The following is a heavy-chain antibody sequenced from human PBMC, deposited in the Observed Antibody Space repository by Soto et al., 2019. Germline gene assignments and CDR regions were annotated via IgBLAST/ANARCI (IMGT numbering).Heavy chain of an antibody. CDR2: ISYDGSNK. Sequence: GGSLRLSCAASGFTFSSYGMHWVRQAPGKGLEWVAVISYDGSNKYYADSVKGRFTISRDNSKNTLYLQMNSLRAEDTAVYYCAKDRSPQAPRPHSSSWPSPNYYYYYGMDVWGQGTTVTVSS. J-gene: IGHJ6*02. V-gene: IGHV3-30*18. CDR1: GFTFSSYG. D-gene: IGHD6-13*01. CDR3: AKDRSPQAPRPHSSSWPSPNYYYYYGMDV.